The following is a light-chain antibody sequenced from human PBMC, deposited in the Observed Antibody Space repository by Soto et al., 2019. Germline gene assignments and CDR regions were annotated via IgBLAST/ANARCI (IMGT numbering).Light chain of an antibody. CDR1: TGAVTNGHY. CDR2: DTT. CDR3: LLSYNGPYV. V-gene: IGLV7-46*01. Sequence: QAVVPQEPSLTVSPGVTFTLTCGSSTGAVTNGHYPYWFQQKPGQAPRTLIYDTTNRHSWTPARFSGSLLGGKAALTLSGAQPEDEAEYYCLLSYNGPYVFGTGTKVTVL. J-gene: IGLJ1*01.